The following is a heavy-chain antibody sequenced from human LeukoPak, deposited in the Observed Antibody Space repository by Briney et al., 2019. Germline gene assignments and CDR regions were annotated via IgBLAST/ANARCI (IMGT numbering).Heavy chain of an antibody. CDR1: GYSFTGYY. CDR3: ASFERDYGGPFYY. J-gene: IGHJ4*02. D-gene: IGHD4-23*01. CDR2: ITPNSGGT. Sequence: ASVKVSCKASGYSFTGYYMRWVRQAPGQGMEWVGWITPNSGGTNYAQKFQGRVTMTRDTSISTAYMELSRLRSDDTAVYCCASFERDYGGPFYYWGQGTLVTVSS. V-gene: IGHV1-2*02.